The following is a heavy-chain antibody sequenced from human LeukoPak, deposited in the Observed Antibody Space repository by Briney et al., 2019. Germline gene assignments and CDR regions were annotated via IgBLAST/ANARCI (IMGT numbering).Heavy chain of an antibody. CDR1: GYTFTSYG. J-gene: IGHJ4*02. CDR2: IIAYNGNT. CDR3: ARDDYDSSGSYFDY. Sequence: GASVKVSCKASGYTFTSYGISWVRQAPGQGLEWMGWIIAYNGNTNYAQKLQGRVTMTTDTSTSTAYMELRSLRSDDTAVYYCARDDYDSSGSYFDYWGQGTLVTVSS. D-gene: IGHD3-22*01. V-gene: IGHV1-18*01.